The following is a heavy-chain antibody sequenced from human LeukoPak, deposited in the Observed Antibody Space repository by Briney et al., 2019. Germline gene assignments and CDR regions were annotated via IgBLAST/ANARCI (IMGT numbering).Heavy chain of an antibody. CDR2: ISYDGSNK. V-gene: IGHV3-30*18. J-gene: IGHJ4*02. D-gene: IGHD3-9*01. CDR3: AKDRLRYFDWLFDY. CDR1: GFTFRSYG. Sequence: GGSLRLSWEASGFTFRSYGMHWVGQAPGKGLEWVAVISYDGSNKYYADSVKGRFTISRDNSKNTLYLQMNSLRAEDTAVYYCAKDRLRYFDWLFDYWGQGTLVTVSS.